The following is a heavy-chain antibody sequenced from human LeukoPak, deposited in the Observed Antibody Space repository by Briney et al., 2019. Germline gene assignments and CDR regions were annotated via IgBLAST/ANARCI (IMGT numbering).Heavy chain of an antibody. CDR3: ATPRAVSIRDDAFDI. CDR1: GYTLTELS. D-gene: IGHD2/OR15-2a*01. J-gene: IGHJ3*02. CDR2: FNPEDGET. V-gene: IGHV1-24*01. Sequence: GGSVRVSCKVSGYTLTELSMHWVRQAPGKGLEGRGGFNPEDGETIYAQKFQASVTMTEDPSTDTAYMELSILRSEDTAVYYCATPRAVSIRDDAFDIWGQGTMVTVSS.